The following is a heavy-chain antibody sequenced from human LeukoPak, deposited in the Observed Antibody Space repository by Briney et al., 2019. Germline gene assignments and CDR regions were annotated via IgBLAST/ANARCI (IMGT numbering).Heavy chain of an antibody. V-gene: IGHV1-8*01. D-gene: IGHD5-12*01. Sequence: ASVKVSCKASGYIFTSYEINWVRQATGQGLEWMGWMNPDTGNTGYAQKFQGRVTMTRNTSISTAYMELSSLRSEDTAVYYCARGRGGYADYYYYMDVWGKGTTVTVSS. CDR2: MNPDTGNT. CDR3: ARGRGGYADYYYYMDV. J-gene: IGHJ6*03. CDR1: GYIFTSYE.